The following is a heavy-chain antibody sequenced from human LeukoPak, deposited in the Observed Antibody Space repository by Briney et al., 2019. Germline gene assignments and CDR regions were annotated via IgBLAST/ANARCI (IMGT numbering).Heavy chain of an antibody. V-gene: IGHV3-21*01. D-gene: IGHD2-21*01. CDR1: GFTFSSYS. CDR3: ARGLCGGDCYDY. J-gene: IGHJ4*02. CDR2: ISSNSDYI. Sequence: PGGSLRLSCAASGFTFSSYSMNWVRQAPGKGLEWVSSISSNSDYIYYADSVKGRFTISRDNAKNSLYLQMNSLRAEDTAVYYCARGLCGGDCYDYWGQGTLVTVSS.